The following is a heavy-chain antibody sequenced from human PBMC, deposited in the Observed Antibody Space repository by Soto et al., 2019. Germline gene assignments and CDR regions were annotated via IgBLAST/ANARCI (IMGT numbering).Heavy chain of an antibody. Sequence: SVKVSCKASGGTFSSYAIGWVRQAPGQGLEWMGGIIPIFGTANYAQKFQGRVTITADGSTSTVYMDLRGLRSDDTAKYYCAKTHTSSSGRFDPWGQGTLVTVSS. V-gene: IGHV1-69*13. CDR1: GGTFSSYA. J-gene: IGHJ5*02. CDR2: IIPIFGTA. CDR3: AKTHTSSSGRFDP. D-gene: IGHD2-2*01.